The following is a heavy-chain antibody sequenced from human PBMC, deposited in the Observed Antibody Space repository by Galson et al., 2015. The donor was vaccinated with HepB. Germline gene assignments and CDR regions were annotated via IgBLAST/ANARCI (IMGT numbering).Heavy chain of an antibody. Sequence: SVKVSCKASGYTFTSYGISWVRQAPGQGLEWMGWISAYNGNTNYAQKLQGRVTMTTDTSTSTAYMELRSLRSDDTAVYYCARAKPLGYCSGGSCYFLNDAFDIWGQGTMVTVSS. CDR3: ARAKPLGYCSGGSCYFLNDAFDI. V-gene: IGHV1-18*01. CDR2: ISAYNGNT. D-gene: IGHD2-15*01. J-gene: IGHJ3*02. CDR1: GYTFTSYG.